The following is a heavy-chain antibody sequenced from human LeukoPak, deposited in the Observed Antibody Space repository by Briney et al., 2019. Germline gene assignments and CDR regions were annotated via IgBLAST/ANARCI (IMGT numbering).Heavy chain of an antibody. Sequence: SETLSLTCTVSGGSISSYYWSWIRQPPGKGLEWIGYIYYSGSTNYNPSLKSRVTISVDTSKNQFSLKLSSVTAAGTAVYYCARDFDPGAFDIWGQGTMVTVSS. CDR2: IYYSGST. CDR3: ARDFDPGAFDI. V-gene: IGHV4-59*01. D-gene: IGHD3-9*01. J-gene: IGHJ3*02. CDR1: GGSISSYY.